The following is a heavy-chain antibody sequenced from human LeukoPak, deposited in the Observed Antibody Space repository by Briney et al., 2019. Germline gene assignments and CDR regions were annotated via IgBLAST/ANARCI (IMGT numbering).Heavy chain of an antibody. CDR3: ASLSSGWYQNVDY. V-gene: IGHV3-74*01. CDR1: GFTFSSYW. Sequence: PGGSLRLSCAASGFTFSSYWMHWVRQAPGKGLVWVSRINSDGSSTSYADSVKGRFTISRDNAKNTLYLQMNSLRAEDTAVYYCASLSSGWYQNVDYWGQGTLVTVSS. D-gene: IGHD6-19*01. J-gene: IGHJ4*02. CDR2: INSDGSST.